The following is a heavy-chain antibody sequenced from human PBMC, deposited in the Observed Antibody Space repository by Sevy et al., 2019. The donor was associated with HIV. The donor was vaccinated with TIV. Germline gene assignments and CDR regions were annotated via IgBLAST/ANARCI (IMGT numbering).Heavy chain of an antibody. V-gene: IGHV3-33*01. CDR1: GFTFGSYG. CDR2: ISYDRSEK. J-gene: IGHJ4*02. Sequence: GGSLRLSCAASGFTFGSYGMHWVRQAPGKGLEWVAFISYDRSEKEYADSVKGRFTISRDKSKNTVDLQMNSLRVEDTALYYCARARRSYYFDYWGQGTLVTVSS. CDR3: ARARRSYYFDY. D-gene: IGHD3-10*01.